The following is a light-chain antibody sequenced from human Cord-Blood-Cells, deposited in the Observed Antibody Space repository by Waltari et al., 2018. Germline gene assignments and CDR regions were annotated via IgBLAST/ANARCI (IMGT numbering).Light chain of an antibody. Sequence: QSALTQPASVSGSPGQSITISCTGTSSDVGSYNIVSWYQQHPGKAPKRMIYEGSKRPSGVSNRFSVSKSGNTASLTISGLQAEDEADYYCCSYAGSSTWVFGGGTKLTVL. CDR3: CSYAGSSTWV. CDR1: SSDVGSYNI. V-gene: IGLV2-23*01. J-gene: IGLJ3*02. CDR2: EGS.